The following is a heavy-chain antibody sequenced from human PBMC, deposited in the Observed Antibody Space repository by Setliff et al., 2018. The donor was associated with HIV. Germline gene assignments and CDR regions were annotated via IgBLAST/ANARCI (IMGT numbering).Heavy chain of an antibody. J-gene: IGHJ6*01. D-gene: IGHD2-2*01. CDR3: AQGRTTTWYDMDV. CDR1: GGPLSDHY. CDR2: VHHTGYL. Sequence: SETLSLTCAVHGGPLSDHYWNWIRQSPGKGLEWIAEVHHTGYLNYNPSLKSRVTISRDPSTKQFSLKMTSMTAADMGVYYCAQGRTTTWYDMDVWGQGTTVTVSS. V-gene: IGHV4-34*01.